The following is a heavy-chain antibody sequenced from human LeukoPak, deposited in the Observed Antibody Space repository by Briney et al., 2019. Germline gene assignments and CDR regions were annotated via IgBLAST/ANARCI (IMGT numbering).Heavy chain of an antibody. J-gene: IGHJ5*02. Sequence: SAKLSCKASGYTFTTYGIGWVRRAPGQGLEWMGWISGYNGNANYAQNFQGRVTMTTDTSTSTAYMELRSLRSDDTAVYYCARTSHESVLYWSDPWGQGTLVSASS. CDR1: GYTFTTYG. V-gene: IGHV1-18*01. CDR3: ARTSHESVLYWSDP. CDR2: ISGYNGNA. D-gene: IGHD3-16*01.